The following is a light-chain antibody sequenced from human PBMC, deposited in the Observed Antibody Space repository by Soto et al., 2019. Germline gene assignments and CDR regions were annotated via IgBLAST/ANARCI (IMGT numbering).Light chain of an antibody. V-gene: IGLV1-40*01. CDR1: SSSIGAGYE. Sequence: QSLLTQPPSGSGAPGERVTISCSGTSSSIGAGYEVHWYHQLPGTAPKLVVSGNGNRPSGVPDRLSASKSGTSASLAITGLQAEDEAHYYCQSYDKRLTAYVFGTGTKVTV. CDR3: QSYDKRLTAYV. J-gene: IGLJ1*01. CDR2: GNG.